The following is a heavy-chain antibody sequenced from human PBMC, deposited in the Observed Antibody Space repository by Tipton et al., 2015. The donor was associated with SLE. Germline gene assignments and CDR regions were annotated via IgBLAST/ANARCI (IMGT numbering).Heavy chain of an antibody. V-gene: IGHV4-39*07. D-gene: IGHD5-12*01. CDR1: GDSIRTNDYY. CDR3: ARRTSGYAPDY. CDR2: IFHSGST. J-gene: IGHJ4*02. Sequence: LSLTCTVSGDSIRTNDYYWAWIRQPPGKGLEWIGSIFHSGSTYYNPSLKSQVTISVDTSKNQFSLKLSSVTAADTAFYYCARRTSGYAPDYWGQGTLVTVSS.